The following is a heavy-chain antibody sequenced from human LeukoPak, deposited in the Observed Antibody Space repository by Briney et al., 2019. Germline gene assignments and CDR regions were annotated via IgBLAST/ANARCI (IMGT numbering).Heavy chain of an antibody. V-gene: IGHV4-59*08. CDR3: ARSLPGGSDWYPPLFDY. CDR2: INYSGST. CDR1: GGSIGNYY. Sequence: SETLSLTCTVSGGSIGNYYWNWVRQSPGKGPEWIAYINYSGSTNYNPSLNSRVTISLAASQRQFSLKLSSVPAADTAIYYCARSLPGGSDWYPPLFDYWGQGTLVTVSS. D-gene: IGHD6-13*01. J-gene: IGHJ4*02.